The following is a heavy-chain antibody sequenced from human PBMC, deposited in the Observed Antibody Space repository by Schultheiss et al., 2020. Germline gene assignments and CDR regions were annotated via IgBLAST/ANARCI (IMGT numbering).Heavy chain of an antibody. CDR3: AKVGGGGRFDP. Sequence: GGSLRLSCAASGLPFSRYAMSWVRQAPGKGLEWVAVISYDGSNKYYADSVKGRFTISRDNSKNTLYLQMNSLRAEDTAVYYCAKVGGGGRFDPWGQGTLVTVSS. CDR2: ISYDGSNK. D-gene: IGHD2-21*01. J-gene: IGHJ5*02. CDR1: GLPFSRYA. V-gene: IGHV3-30*18.